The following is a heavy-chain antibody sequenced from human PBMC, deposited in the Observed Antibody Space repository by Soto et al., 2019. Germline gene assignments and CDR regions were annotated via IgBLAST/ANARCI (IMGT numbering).Heavy chain of an antibody. V-gene: IGHV3-49*03. CDR2: IRSKGYGGTT. D-gene: IGHD6-13*01. J-gene: IGHJ4*02. Sequence: GSLRLSCLASGFTFGDYAISWFRQTPGKGLELVSFIRSKGYGGTTEYDASVKGRFIISRDDSKSTAYLQLNGLKTEDTAVYYCTRFSILELVLDYWGQGT. CDR3: TRFSILELVLDY. CDR1: GFTFGDYA.